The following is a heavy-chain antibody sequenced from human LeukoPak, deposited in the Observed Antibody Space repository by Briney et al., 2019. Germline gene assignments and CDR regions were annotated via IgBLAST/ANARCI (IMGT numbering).Heavy chain of an antibody. J-gene: IGHJ6*03. CDR3: ARVTRGGSGSYPYYYYYYMDV. CDR1: GGSISSYY. D-gene: IGHD3-10*01. CDR2: INHSGST. V-gene: IGHV4-34*01. Sequence: PSETLSLTCTVSGGSISSYYWSWIRQPPGKGLEWIGEINHSGSTNYNPSLKSRVTISVDTSKNQFSLKLSSVTAADTAVYYCARVTRGGSGSYPYYYYYYMDVWGKGTTVTVSS.